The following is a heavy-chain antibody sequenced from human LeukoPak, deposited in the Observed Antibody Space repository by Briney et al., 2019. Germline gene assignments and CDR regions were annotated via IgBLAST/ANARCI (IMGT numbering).Heavy chain of an antibody. CDR2: IYYSGST. Sequence: SETLSLTCTVSGGSISSYYWSWIRQPPGKGLEWIGYIYYSGSTNYNPSLKSRVTISVDTSKNQFSLKLSSVTAADTAVYYCAREEVPPFRDGYNYEHAFDIWGQGTMVTVSS. CDR3: AREEVPPFRDGYNYEHAFDI. V-gene: IGHV4-59*01. D-gene: IGHD5-24*01. CDR1: GGSISSYY. J-gene: IGHJ3*02.